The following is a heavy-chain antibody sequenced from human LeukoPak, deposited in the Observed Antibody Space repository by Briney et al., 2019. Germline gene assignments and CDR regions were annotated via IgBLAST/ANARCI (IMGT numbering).Heavy chain of an antibody. CDR2: ISGSSGHT. V-gene: IGHV3-23*01. D-gene: IGHD3-16*01. Sequence: AGGSLRLSCAASGLTFSSYAMSWVRQAPGKGLEWVSAISGSSGHTYYADSVKGRFTISRDNSKNTLYLQMNSLRAEDTAVYYCARVGWVLRYAFDIWGQGTMVTVSS. J-gene: IGHJ3*02. CDR1: GLTFSSYA. CDR3: ARVGWVLRYAFDI.